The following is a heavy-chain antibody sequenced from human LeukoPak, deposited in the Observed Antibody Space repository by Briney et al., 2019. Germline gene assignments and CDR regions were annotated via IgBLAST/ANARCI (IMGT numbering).Heavy chain of an antibody. Sequence: SETLSLTCTVSGGSISSGDYYWSWIRQPPGKGLEWIGSIYYSGSTYYNPSLKSRVTISLDTSKNQFSLKLSSVTAADTAVYYCARSVGSGYYYVVFTYWGQGTLVTVSS. CDR3: ARSVGSGYYYVVFTY. J-gene: IGHJ4*02. CDR1: GGSISSGDYY. CDR2: IYYSGST. D-gene: IGHD3-22*01. V-gene: IGHV4-39*07.